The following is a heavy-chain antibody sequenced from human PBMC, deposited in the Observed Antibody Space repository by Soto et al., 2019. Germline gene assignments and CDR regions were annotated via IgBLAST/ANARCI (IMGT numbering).Heavy chain of an antibody. V-gene: IGHV3-48*02. CDR1: GFSFSSYS. CDR3: AKAYWYDSSAIFDY. J-gene: IGHJ4*02. CDR2: INSGSSAT. D-gene: IGHD3-22*01. Sequence: EVQLVESGGGLVQPGGSLRLSCAASGFSFSSYSITWGRQAPGRGLEWVSYINSGSSATYYADSVEGRFTISRDNAKNSLYLQMTSLRDEDTAVFYCAKAYWYDSSAIFDYWGQGTLVTVPS.